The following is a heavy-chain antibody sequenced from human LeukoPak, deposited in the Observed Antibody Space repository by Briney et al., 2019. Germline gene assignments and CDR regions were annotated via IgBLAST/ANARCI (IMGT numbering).Heavy chain of an antibody. V-gene: IGHV1-69*13. Sequence: SVKVSCKASGGTFSSYAISWVRQAPGQGLEWMGGIIPIFGTANYAQKFQGRVTITADGSTSTAYMELSSPRSEDTAVYYCARDRVVGATTAFDYWGQGTLVTVSS. J-gene: IGHJ4*02. D-gene: IGHD1-26*01. CDR2: IIPIFGTA. CDR3: ARDRVVGATTAFDY. CDR1: GGTFSSYA.